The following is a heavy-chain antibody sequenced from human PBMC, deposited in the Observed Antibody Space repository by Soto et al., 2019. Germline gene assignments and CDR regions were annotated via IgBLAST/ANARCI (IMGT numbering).Heavy chain of an antibody. J-gene: IGHJ6*02. CDR2: FDPEDGET. Sequence: ASVKVSCKVSGYTLTELYMKWVRQAPGRGIEWMGGFDPEDGETIYAQKFQGRVTMTEDTSTDTAYMELSSLRSEDAAVYYCATANLLPLFYWFPLGLVVMDVWSLLTTVTGS. D-gene: IGHD3-9*01. CDR1: GYTLTELY. CDR3: ATANLLPLFYWFPLGLVVMDV. V-gene: IGHV1-24*01.